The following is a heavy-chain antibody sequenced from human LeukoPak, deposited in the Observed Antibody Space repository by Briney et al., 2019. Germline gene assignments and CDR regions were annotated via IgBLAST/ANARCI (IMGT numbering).Heavy chain of an antibody. CDR1: GFTFSSYS. D-gene: IGHD5-12*01. Sequence: PGGSLRLSCAASGFTFSSYSMNWVRQAPGKGLEWVSSISNSSSYIYYADSVKGRFTISRDNAKNSLYLQMNSLRAEDTAVYYCAGDRQWLRQVFLGGFDYWGQGTLVTVSS. J-gene: IGHJ4*02. CDR2: ISNSSSYI. V-gene: IGHV3-21*01. CDR3: AGDRQWLRQVFLGGFDY.